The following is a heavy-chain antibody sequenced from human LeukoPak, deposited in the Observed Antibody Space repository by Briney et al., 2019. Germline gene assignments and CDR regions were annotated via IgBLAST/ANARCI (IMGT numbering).Heavy chain of an antibody. CDR1: GFTFSSYG. V-gene: IGHV3-30*18. CDR2: ISYDGSNI. D-gene: IGHD6-19*01. Sequence: GRSLRLSCAASGFTFSSYGMHWVRQAPRPGLERVAVISYDGSNIYYADSVKGRSTISRDNSKNTLYLKMNSLRAEDTAVYYCAKGWQCLTSRYFDYWGQGTPVTVSS. J-gene: IGHJ4*02. CDR3: AKGWQCLTSRYFDY.